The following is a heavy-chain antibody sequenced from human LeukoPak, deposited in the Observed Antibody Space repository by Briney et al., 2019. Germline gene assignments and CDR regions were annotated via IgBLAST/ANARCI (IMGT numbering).Heavy chain of an antibody. D-gene: IGHD1-26*01. Sequence: ASVKVSCKASGYTFTNYPMNWVRQAPGQGLEWMGWINTNTGNPTYAQGFTGHFVFSLDTSVSTAYLQISSLKAEDTAVYFCARTNVIVGSNKSLGFDYWGQGTLVTASS. CDR2: INTNTGNP. J-gene: IGHJ4*02. CDR3: ARTNVIVGSNKSLGFDY. CDR1: GYTFTNYP. V-gene: IGHV7-4-1*02.